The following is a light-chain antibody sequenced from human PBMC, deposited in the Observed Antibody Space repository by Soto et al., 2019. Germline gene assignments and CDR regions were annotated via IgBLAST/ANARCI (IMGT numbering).Light chain of an antibody. J-gene: IGKJ1*01. CDR2: GVS. Sequence: EIVMTQSPATLSVSPEEIATLSFSASQSIRSNLAWYQQKPGQAPRLLIYGVSTRATGIPARFSGSGSGTEFTLTISSLQSEDFAVYWCQQYNNWPPTFGQGTKVDIK. CDR3: QQYNNWPPT. V-gene: IGKV3-15*01. CDR1: QSIRSN.